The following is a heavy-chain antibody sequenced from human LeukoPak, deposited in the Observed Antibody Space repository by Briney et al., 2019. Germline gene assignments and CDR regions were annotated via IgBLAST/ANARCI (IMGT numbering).Heavy chain of an antibody. CDR1: GFTFSSYA. CDR2: IIGSGGYT. V-gene: IGHV3-23*01. CDR3: VKQRGIYLDFDY. Sequence: PGGSLRLSCAASGFTFSSYAMSWVRQAPGKGLEWVSSIIGSGGYTYNAESVKGRFTISRDNSKNTLSLQMDSLRAEDTAVYYCVKQRGIYLDFDYWGQGTLVTVSS. D-gene: IGHD1-26*01. J-gene: IGHJ4*02.